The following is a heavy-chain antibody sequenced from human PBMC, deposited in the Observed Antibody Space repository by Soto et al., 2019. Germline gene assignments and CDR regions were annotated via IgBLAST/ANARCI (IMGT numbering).Heavy chain of an antibody. CDR3: ARDDYGDYGAFDI. J-gene: IGHJ3*02. CDR1: GDSISSGGYY. CDR2: IYYSGST. Sequence: SSETLSLTCTVSGDSISSGGYYGSWIRQHPGKGLEWIGYIYYSGSTYYNPSLKSRVTISVDTSKNQFSLKLSSVTAADTAVYYCARDDYGDYGAFDIWGQGTMVTVSS. D-gene: IGHD4-17*01. V-gene: IGHV4-31*03.